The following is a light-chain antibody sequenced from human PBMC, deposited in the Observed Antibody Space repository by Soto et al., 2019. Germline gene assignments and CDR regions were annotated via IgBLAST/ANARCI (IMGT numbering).Light chain of an antibody. CDR1: SSDVGSYNL. CDR2: EGS. J-gene: IGLJ1*01. Sequence: QSALTQPASVSGSPGKSITISCTGTSSDVGSYNLVSWYQQHPGKAPKLMIYEGSKRPSGVSNRFAGSKSGNTASLTISGLQAEDEAEYYCCSYAGSTSYVFGTVTKVTVL. CDR3: CSYAGSTSYV. V-gene: IGLV2-23*01.